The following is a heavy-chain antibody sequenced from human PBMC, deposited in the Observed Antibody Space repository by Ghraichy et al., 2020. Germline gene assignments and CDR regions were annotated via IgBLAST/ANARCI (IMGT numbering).Heavy chain of an antibody. J-gene: IGHJ4*02. CDR2: ITGSGTNT. Sequence: GGSLRLSCAASGFTFINYGMTWVRHAPGKGLEWVSTITGSGTNTYYADSVKGRFTISRDNSKNTLNLQMNSLRAEDTAIYYCARLRGPKIPAAEDFWGQGTLVTVSS. CDR3: ARLRGPKIPAAEDF. CDR1: GFTFINYG. V-gene: IGHV3-23*01. D-gene: IGHD6-13*01.